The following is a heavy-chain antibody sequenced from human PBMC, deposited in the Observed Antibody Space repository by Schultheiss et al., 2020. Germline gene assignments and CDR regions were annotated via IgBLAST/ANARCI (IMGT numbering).Heavy chain of an antibody. J-gene: IGHJ4*02. D-gene: IGHD4-17*01. CDR1: GITFSSYA. CDR3: TSESDYVPN. Sequence: GESLKISCAASGITFSSYAMSWVRQAPGKGLEWVSAISGSGGSTYYADSVKGRFTISRDNSKNTLYLQMNSLRAEDTAVYYCTSESDYVPNWGQGTLVTVSS. V-gene: IGHV3-23*01. CDR2: ISGSGGST.